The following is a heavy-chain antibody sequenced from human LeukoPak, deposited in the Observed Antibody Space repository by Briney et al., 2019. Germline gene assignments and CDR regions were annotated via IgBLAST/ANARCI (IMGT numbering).Heavy chain of an antibody. CDR3: ARHPSSGGWYWFDL. Sequence: NPSETLSLTCTVSGGSISTSSYYWGWIRQPPGKGLEWIGSGYYSGSTYYNPSLRSRVTIFVDTSNNQFSLKLSPVTAADTAVYYCARHPSSGGWYWFDLWGQGTLVTVSS. CDR1: GGSISTSSYY. D-gene: IGHD6-19*01. J-gene: IGHJ5*02. V-gene: IGHV4-39*01. CDR2: GYYSGST.